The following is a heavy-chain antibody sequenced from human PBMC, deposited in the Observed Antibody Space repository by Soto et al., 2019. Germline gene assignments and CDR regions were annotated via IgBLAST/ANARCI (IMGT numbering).Heavy chain of an antibody. CDR2: ISYSGRT. CDR3: ARDARNSFGGVIADDY. Sequence: SETLSLTCTVSGGSISSGDYYWSWIRQPPGKGLEWIGYISYSGRTYYNPSLQSRVTISVDTSKNQFSLKLSSATAADTAVYYCARDARNSFGGVIADDYWGQGTLDTVSS. CDR1: GGSISSGDYY. V-gene: IGHV4-30-4*01. D-gene: IGHD3-16*02. J-gene: IGHJ4*02.